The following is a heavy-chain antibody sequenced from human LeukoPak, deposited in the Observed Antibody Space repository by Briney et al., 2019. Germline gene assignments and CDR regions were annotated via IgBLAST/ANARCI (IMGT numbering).Heavy chain of an antibody. CDR1: GGSFSGYY. D-gene: IGHD3-10*01. CDR3: ARTGGSGFDY. J-gene: IGHJ4*02. Sequence: SETLSLTCAVYGGSFSGYYWSWIRQPPGKGLEWIGYIYYSGSTNYNPSLKSRVTISVDTSKNQFSLKLSSVTAADTAVYYCARTGGSGFDYWGQGTLVTVSS. CDR2: IYYSGST. V-gene: IGHV4-59*01.